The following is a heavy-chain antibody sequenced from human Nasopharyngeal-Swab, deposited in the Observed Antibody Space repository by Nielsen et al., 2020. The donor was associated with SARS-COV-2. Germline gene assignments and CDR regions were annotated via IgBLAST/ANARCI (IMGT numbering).Heavy chain of an antibody. CDR2: IYYSGST. Sequence: SDTLSLTCTVSGGSISSSSEYWGWIRQPPGKGLEWIGSIYYSGSTYYDPALKSRVTISVDTYKNQFSLKLSSVTAADTAVYYCARGGSSWYIDYYGMDVWGQGTTVTVSS. CDR3: ARGGSSWYIDYYGMDV. V-gene: IGHV4-39*07. CDR1: GGSISSSSEY. D-gene: IGHD6-13*01. J-gene: IGHJ6*02.